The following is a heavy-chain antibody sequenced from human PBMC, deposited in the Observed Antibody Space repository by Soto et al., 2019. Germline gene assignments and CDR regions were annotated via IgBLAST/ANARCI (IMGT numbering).Heavy chain of an antibody. CDR1: GFTFETTA. CDR2: ISGTGLSK. V-gene: IGHV3-23*01. J-gene: IGHJ4*02. Sequence: GGSLRLSCEASGFTFETTALSWVRQAPGKGLEWVATISGTGLSKYYADSMKSRFIISRDNSRNTLYLQMNRLRAEDTAIYYCASAGSVNEDRWETHFWGQGT. CDR3: ASAGSVNEDRWETHF. D-gene: IGHD1-26*01.